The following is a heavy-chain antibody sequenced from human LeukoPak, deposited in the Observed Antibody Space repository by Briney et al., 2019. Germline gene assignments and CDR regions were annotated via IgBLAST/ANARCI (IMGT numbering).Heavy chain of an antibody. D-gene: IGHD1-26*01. CDR1: GGSFSGYY. CDR2: INHSGST. CDR3: AREATLERYFDY. V-gene: IGHV4-34*01. Sequence: SETLSLTCAVYGGSFSGYYWSWIRQPPGKGLEWIGEINHSGSTNYNPSLKSRVTISVDTSKNQFSLKLSSVTAADTAVYYCAREATLERYFDYWGQGTLVTVSS. J-gene: IGHJ4*02.